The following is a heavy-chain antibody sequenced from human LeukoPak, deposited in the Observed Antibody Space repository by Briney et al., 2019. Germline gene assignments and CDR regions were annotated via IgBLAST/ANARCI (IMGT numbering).Heavy chain of an antibody. CDR3: ARALGSSGYYFHFDY. J-gene: IGHJ4*02. CDR2: IYYSGST. V-gene: IGHV4-59*01. CDR1: GGSISSYY. Sequence: SETLSLTCTVSGGSISSYYWSWIRQPPGKGLEWIGYIYYSGSTNYNPSLKSRVTISVDTPKNQFSLKLSSVTAADTAVYYCARALGSSGYYFHFDYWGQGTLVTVSS. D-gene: IGHD3-22*01.